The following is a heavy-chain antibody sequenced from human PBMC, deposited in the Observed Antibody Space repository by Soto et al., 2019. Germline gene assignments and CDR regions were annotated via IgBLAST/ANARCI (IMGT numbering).Heavy chain of an antibody. V-gene: IGHV4-31*03. CDR2: IYYSGST. CDR1: GGSISSGGYY. D-gene: IGHD1-1*01. Sequence: SETLSLICTVSGGSISSGGYYWSWIRQHPGKGLEWIGYIYYSGSTYYNPSLKSRVTISVDTSKNQFSLKLSSVTAADTAVYYCARDSRGTFDYWGQETLVTVSS. CDR3: ARDSRGTFDY. J-gene: IGHJ4*02.